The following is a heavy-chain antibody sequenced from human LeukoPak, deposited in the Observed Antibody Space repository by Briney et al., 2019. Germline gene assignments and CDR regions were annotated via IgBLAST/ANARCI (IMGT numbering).Heavy chain of an antibody. CDR1: GGSITGYF. CDR3: AKVGGSRAPPFDL. Sequence: ETLSLTCTVSGGSITGYFWSWIRQPPGKGLEWVSSIRASGAGTYYADSVKGRFTISRDNSNDTLYLRMNSLRAEDTAVYYCAKVGGSRAPPFDLWGRGTLVTVSS. CDR2: IRASGAGT. D-gene: IGHD3-16*01. J-gene: IGHJ2*01. V-gene: IGHV3-23*01.